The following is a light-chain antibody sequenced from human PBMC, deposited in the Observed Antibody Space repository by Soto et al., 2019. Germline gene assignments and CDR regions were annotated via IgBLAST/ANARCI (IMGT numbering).Light chain of an antibody. CDR2: GAS. J-gene: IGKJ1*01. Sequence: EIVMTQSPATLSVSPGEGATPSCRASQGVSSNLAWYQQKSGQAPRLLIYGASNRATGIPDRFSGSGSGTDFTLTISRLEPEDFAVYYCQQYGSSGTFGQGTKVDIK. CDR3: QQYGSSGT. V-gene: IGKV3-20*01. CDR1: QGVSSN.